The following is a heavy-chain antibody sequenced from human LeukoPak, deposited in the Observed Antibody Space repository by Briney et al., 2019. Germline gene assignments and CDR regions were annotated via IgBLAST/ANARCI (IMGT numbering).Heavy chain of an antibody. Sequence: ASVKVSCKASGYTFTSYDINWVRQATGQGLEWMGWMNPNSGNTGYAQKFQGRVTVTRDTSTNTVYMELSSLRSEDMAMYYCARDLRGIAVADNVFDVWGQGTMVTVSS. CDR1: GYTFTSYD. CDR3: ARDLRGIAVADNVFDV. CDR2: MNPNSGNT. D-gene: IGHD6-19*01. V-gene: IGHV1-8*01. J-gene: IGHJ3*01.